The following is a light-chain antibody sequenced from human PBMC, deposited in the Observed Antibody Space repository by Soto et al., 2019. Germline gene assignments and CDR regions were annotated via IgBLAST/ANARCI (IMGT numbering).Light chain of an antibody. CDR3: SSYTSSITPNWV. CDR1: SSDVGGYNY. J-gene: IGLJ3*02. CDR2: EVS. Sequence: QSVLTQPASVSGSPGQSITISCTGTSSDVGGYNYVSWYQQHPGKAPKLMIYEVSNRPSGVSNRFSGSKSGNTASLTISGLQAEDEADYYCSSYTSSITPNWVFGGGTKLTV. V-gene: IGLV2-14*01.